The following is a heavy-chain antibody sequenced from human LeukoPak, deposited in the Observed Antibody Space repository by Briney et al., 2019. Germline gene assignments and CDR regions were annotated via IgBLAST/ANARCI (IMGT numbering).Heavy chain of an antibody. D-gene: IGHD2-2*02. Sequence: GGSLRLSCAASGFTFSSYAMTWVRQAPGKGLEWVSSISNSGAGTYYADSVKGRFTISRDNSKNTLYLQMNSLRAEDTAVYYCAKGGCSTNSCYIDYWGQGTLVTVSS. V-gene: IGHV3-23*01. CDR3: AKGGCSTNSCYIDY. J-gene: IGHJ4*02. CDR2: ISNSGAGT. CDR1: GFTFSSYA.